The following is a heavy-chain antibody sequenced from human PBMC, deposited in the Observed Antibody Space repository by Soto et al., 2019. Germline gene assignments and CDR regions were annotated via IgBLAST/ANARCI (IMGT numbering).Heavy chain of an antibody. V-gene: IGHV4-34*01. CDR1: GGSFSGYY. Sequence: SETLSLTCAVYGGSFSGYYWSWIRQPPGKGLEWIGEINHSGSTYYNPSLKSRVTISVDRSKNQFSLKLSSVTAADTAVYYCARVGGDDFNYYYGMDVWGQGTTVTVSS. D-gene: IGHD3-3*01. CDR2: INHSGST. J-gene: IGHJ6*02. CDR3: ARVGGDDFNYYYGMDV.